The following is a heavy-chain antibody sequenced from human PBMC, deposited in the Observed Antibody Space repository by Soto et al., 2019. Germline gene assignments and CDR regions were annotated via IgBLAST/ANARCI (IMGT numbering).Heavy chain of an antibody. CDR2: IYYSGST. D-gene: IGHD2-21*02. V-gene: IGHV4-59*01. CDR1: GGSISSYY. CDR3: ARTLVTAPAQVPYEPHRPYYYGMDV. J-gene: IGHJ6*02. Sequence: SETLSLTCTVSGGSISSYYWSWIRQPPGKGLEWIGYIYYSGSTNYNPSLKSRVTISVDTSKNQFSLKLSSVTAADTAVYYCARTLVTAPAQVPYEPHRPYYYGMDVWGQGTTVTVYS.